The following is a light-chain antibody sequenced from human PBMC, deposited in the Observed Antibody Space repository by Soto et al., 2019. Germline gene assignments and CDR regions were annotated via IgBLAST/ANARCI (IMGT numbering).Light chain of an antibody. CDR1: QGIRSY. CDR2: AAS. V-gene: IGKV1-8*01. CDR3: QQSYSTPWT. Sequence: AIRMTQSPSSLAASTGDRVTITCRASQGIRSYLAWYQQKPGKAPKLLIYAASTLQSGVPSRFRGSGSGTDFTLTISSLQPEDFEPYYCQQSYSTPWTFGQGTKVDIK. J-gene: IGKJ1*01.